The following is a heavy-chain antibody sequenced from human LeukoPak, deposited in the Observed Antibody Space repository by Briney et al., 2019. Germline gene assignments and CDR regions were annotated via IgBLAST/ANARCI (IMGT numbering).Heavy chain of an antibody. J-gene: IGHJ6*03. CDR3: ARGLAARRLYYYYMDV. CDR2: IIPIFGTA. CDR1: GGTFSSYA. V-gene: IGHV1-69*13. Sequence: SVKVSCKASGGTFSSYAISWVRRAPGQGLEWMGGIIPIFGTANYAQKFQGRVTITADESTSTAYMELSSLRSEDTAVYYCARGLAARRLYYYYMDVWGKGTTVTVSS. D-gene: IGHD6-6*01.